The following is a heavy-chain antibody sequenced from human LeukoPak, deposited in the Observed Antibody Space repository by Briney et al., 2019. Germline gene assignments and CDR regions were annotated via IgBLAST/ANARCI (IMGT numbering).Heavy chain of an antibody. Sequence: GASVKVSCKASGGSFRSYAISWVRQAPGQGLEWMGGIIPIFGTANYAQKFQGRVTITADKSTSTAYMELSSLRSEDTAVYYCASRSHCSGGSCYSWRGFGFDYWGQGTLVTVSS. CDR1: GGSFRSYA. CDR3: ASRSHCSGGSCYSWRGFGFDY. D-gene: IGHD2-15*01. V-gene: IGHV1-69*06. J-gene: IGHJ4*02. CDR2: IIPIFGTA.